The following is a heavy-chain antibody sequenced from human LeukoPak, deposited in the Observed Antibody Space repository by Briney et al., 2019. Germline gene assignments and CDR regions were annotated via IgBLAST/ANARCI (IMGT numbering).Heavy chain of an antibody. D-gene: IGHD2-2*01. CDR1: GYTFTGYY. Sequence: ASVKVSCKASGYTFTGYYIHWVRQAPGQGLEWMGWINPNSGGTNYAQKFQGRVTMTRDTSISTAYMELSRLRSDDTAVYYCARDRRYCSSTSCHQPFDPWGQGTLVTVSS. CDR2: INPNSGGT. J-gene: IGHJ5*02. V-gene: IGHV1-2*02. CDR3: ARDRRYCSSTSCHQPFDP.